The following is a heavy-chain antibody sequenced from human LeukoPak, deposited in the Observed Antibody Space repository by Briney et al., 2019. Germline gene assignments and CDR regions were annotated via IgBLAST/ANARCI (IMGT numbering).Heavy chain of an antibody. CDR3: ARGGSITMVRGVISSHYGLDV. CDR2: ISSSSSTI. V-gene: IGHV3-48*01. D-gene: IGHD3-10*01. CDR1: GFTFSSYA. J-gene: IGHJ6*02. Sequence: PGRSLRLSCAASGFTFSSYAMNWVRQAPGKGLEWVSYISSSSSTIYYADSVKGRFTISRDNSKNTLYLQMNSLRAEDTAVYYCARGGSITMVRGVISSHYGLDVWGQGTTVTVSS.